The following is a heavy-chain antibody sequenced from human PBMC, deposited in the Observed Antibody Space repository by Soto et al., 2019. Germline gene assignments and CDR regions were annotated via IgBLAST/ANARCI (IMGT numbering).Heavy chain of an antibody. V-gene: IGHV3-23*01. CDR2: ISGSGGST. CDR1: GLTFRSYA. D-gene: IGHD3-10*01. Sequence: GGSLRLSSAASGLTFRSYAVSWVRQAPGKGLEWVSAISGSGGSTYYADSVKGRFTISRDNSKNTLYLQMNSLRAEDTAVYYCANTDSYYPRTFDYWGQGTLVTVSS. CDR3: ANTDSYYPRTFDY. J-gene: IGHJ4*02.